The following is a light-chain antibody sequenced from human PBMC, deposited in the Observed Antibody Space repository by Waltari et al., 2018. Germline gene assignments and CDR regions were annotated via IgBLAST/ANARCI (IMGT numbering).Light chain of an antibody. CDR1: NLGDKL. Sequence: SYKLTQAPSVSVSPGQTASITCSGDNLGDKLTSWYQHKPCQSPVLVIYRDSKRPSGIPERFSGSNSGNTATLTISGTQAMDEADYYCRAWDSTSGHVFGTGTKFTVL. CDR3: RAWDSTSGHV. V-gene: IGLV3-1*01. J-gene: IGLJ1*01. CDR2: RDS.